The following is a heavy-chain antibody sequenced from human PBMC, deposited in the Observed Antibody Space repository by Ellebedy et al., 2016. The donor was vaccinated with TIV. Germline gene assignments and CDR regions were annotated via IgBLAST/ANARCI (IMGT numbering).Heavy chain of an antibody. CDR1: GFTFSDYY. V-gene: IGHV3-11*06. Sequence: GESLKISCAASGFTFSDYYMSWIRQAPGKGLEWISNITPSSSYRKYADSVKGRFTISRDNSKKTVYLQMDSLRVEDTAVYYCARDPTRSGWFDPWGQGTLVTVSS. CDR2: ITPSSSYR. J-gene: IGHJ5*02. CDR3: ARDPTRSGWFDP. D-gene: IGHD3-10*01.